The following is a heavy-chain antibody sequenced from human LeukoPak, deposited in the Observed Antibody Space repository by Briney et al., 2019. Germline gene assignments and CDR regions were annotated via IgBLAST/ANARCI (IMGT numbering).Heavy chain of an antibody. Sequence: SETLFLTCTVSGGSISSYDWSWIRQPPGKGLEWIGYIYYSGSTNYNPSLKSRVTISVDTSKNQFSLKLSSVTAADTAVYYCARARGAAAGNNYYGMDVWGQGTTVTVSS. V-gene: IGHV4-59*01. CDR3: ARARGAAAGNNYYGMDV. J-gene: IGHJ6*02. CDR2: IYYSGST. D-gene: IGHD6-13*01. CDR1: GGSISSYD.